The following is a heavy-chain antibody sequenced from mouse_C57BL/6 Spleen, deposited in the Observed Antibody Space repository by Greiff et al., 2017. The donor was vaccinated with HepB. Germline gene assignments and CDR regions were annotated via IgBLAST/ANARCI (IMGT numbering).Heavy chain of an antibody. D-gene: IGHD1-1*01. V-gene: IGHV5-12*01. CDR3: ARPYYYGSSLPWFAY. Sequence: EVHLVESGGGLVQPGGSLKLSCAASGFTFSDYYMYWVRQTPEKRLEWVAYISNGGGSTYYPDTVKGRFTISRDNAKNTLYLQMSRLKSEDTAMYYCARPYYYGSSLPWFAYWGQGTLVTVSA. CDR1: GFTFSDYY. J-gene: IGHJ3*01. CDR2: ISNGGGST.